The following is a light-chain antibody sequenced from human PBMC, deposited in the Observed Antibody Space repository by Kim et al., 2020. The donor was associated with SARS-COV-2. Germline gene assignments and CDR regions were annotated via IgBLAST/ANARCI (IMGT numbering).Light chain of an antibody. J-gene: IGKJ2*01. CDR3: QKYKNWPYT. V-gene: IGKV3-15*01. Sequence: EIVMTQSPATLSVSPGERATLSCRASQSVSSNLAWYQQKPGQAPRLLIYGAFTRATGIPARFSGSGSGTEFTLTINSLQSEDFAVYYCQKYKNWPYTFGQGTKLEI. CDR1: QSVSSN. CDR2: GAF.